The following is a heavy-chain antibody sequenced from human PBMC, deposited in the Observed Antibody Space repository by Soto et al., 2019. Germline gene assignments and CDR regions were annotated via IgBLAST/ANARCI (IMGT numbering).Heavy chain of an antibody. CDR2: IYYSGST. V-gene: IGHV4-59*01. Sequence: SETLSLTCTVSGGSISSYYWSWIRQPPGKGLEWIGYIYYSGSTNYNPSLKSRVTISVDTSKNQFSLKLSSVTAADTAVYYCARDSRRFDPWGQGTLVTVSS. CDR1: GGSISSYY. CDR3: ARDSRRFDP. J-gene: IGHJ5*02.